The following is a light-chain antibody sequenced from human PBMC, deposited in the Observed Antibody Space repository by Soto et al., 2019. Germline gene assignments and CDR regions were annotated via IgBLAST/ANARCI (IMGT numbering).Light chain of an antibody. V-gene: IGKV1-39*01. CDR2: AAS. J-gene: IGKJ3*01. CDR1: QSISNY. Sequence: DIQMTQSPSSLSASVGDRVTITCRASQSISNYLNWYQQKPGKAPKLLIYAASSLESGVPSRFSGSGSGTDFDLTIRSLQPDDFATYSCQQSYTTLFTFGPGTNVDI. CDR3: QQSYTTLFT.